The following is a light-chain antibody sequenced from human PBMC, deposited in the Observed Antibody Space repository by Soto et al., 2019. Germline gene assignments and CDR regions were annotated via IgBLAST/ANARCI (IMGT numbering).Light chain of an antibody. CDR1: QSVNRN. CDR2: DAS. J-gene: IGKJ4*01. Sequence: EIVMTQSPATLSVSPGERATLSCRASQSVNRNLAWYQQKPGQTPRLLIYDASSTATGIPARFSVSGSGTDFPLTISSMQAEDFAVYYCQHYNKWPLTFGGGTNVEIK. CDR3: QHYNKWPLT. V-gene: IGKV3-15*01.